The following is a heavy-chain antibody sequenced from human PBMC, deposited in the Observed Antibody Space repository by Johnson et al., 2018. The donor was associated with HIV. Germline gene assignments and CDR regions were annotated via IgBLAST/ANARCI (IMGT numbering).Heavy chain of an antibody. J-gene: IGHJ3*02. V-gene: IGHV3-30*02. D-gene: IGHD1-20*01. CDR3: AKDITGTDHAFDI. CDR2: IRYDGSNK. Sequence: QVQLVESGGGLVKPGGSLRLSCAASGFTFSDYYMSWVRQAPGKGLEWVAFIRYDGSNKYYADSVKGQFTISRDNSKNTLYLQMNSLRAEDTAVYYCAKDITGTDHAFDIWGQGTMVTVSS. CDR1: GFTFSDYY.